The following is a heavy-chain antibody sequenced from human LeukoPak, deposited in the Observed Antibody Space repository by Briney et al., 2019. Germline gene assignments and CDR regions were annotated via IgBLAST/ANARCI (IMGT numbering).Heavy chain of an antibody. J-gene: IGHJ4*02. V-gene: IGHV4-34*01. CDR3: ARGAVAGTN. D-gene: IGHD6-19*01. CDR2: INHSGST. CDR1: GGSFSGYY. Sequence: SETLTLTCAVYGGSFSGYYWSWIRQPPGKGLEWIGEINHSGSTNYNPSLKSRVTISVDTSKNQFSLKLSSVTAADTAVYSCARGAVAGTNWGQGTLVTVSS.